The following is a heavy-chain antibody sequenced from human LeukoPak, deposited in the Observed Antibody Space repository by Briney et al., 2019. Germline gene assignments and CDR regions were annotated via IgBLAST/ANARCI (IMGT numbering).Heavy chain of an antibody. CDR1: GFTFSSYW. Sequence: GGSLRLSCAASGFTFSSYWMSWVRQAPGKGLEWVANIKQDGGEKYYVDSVKGRFTISRDNAKNSLYLQMNSLRAEDTAVYYCARDGYCSSTSCYYNWFDPWGQGTLVTVSS. CDR2: IKQDGGEK. J-gene: IGHJ5*02. V-gene: IGHV3-7*01. CDR3: ARDGYCSSTSCYYNWFDP. D-gene: IGHD2-2*03.